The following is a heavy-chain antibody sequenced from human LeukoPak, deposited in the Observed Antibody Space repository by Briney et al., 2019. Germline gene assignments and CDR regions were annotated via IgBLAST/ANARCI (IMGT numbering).Heavy chain of an antibody. V-gene: IGHV1-46*01. Sequence: ASGNLSCNASGSTFTSNYNHWVRHGHGQGIELKGIINLSGGSTSYAQKFQGRVTMTRDMSTSTVYMELSSLRSEDMAVYYCARAECSGGSCYSYYFDYWGQGTLVTVSS. D-gene: IGHD2-15*01. CDR1: GSTFTSNY. CDR2: INLSGGST. J-gene: IGHJ4*02. CDR3: ARAECSGGSCYSYYFDY.